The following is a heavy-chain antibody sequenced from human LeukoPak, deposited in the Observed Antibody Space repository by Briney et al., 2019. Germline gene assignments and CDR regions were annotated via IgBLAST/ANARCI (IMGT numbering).Heavy chain of an antibody. CDR3: ARDCSSTSCYGY. J-gene: IGHJ4*02. D-gene: IGHD2-2*01. Sequence: ASVKVSCKACVGIFSSYAISWVRQAPGQGLEWVGRIIPILGIANYAQKCQGRVTITADKSTSTAYMELSSLRSEDTAVYYCARDCSSTSCYGYWGQGTLVTVSS. CDR1: VGIFSSYA. CDR2: IIPILGIA. V-gene: IGHV1-69*04.